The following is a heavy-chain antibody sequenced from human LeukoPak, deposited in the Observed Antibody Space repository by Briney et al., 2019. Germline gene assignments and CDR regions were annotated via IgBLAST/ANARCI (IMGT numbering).Heavy chain of an antibody. Sequence: GGSLRLSCTTSGFTFGDYAMSWVRQAPGKGLECIGFIRSKSYGGATEYAASVKGRFTISRDDSKNIAYLQMNSLTTEDTGVYYCAPAGSARPNAYHFDYWGQGTLVTVSS. CDR3: APAGSARPNAYHFDY. V-gene: IGHV3-49*04. CDR2: IRSKSYGGAT. D-gene: IGHD3-10*01. CDR1: GFTFGDYA. J-gene: IGHJ4*02.